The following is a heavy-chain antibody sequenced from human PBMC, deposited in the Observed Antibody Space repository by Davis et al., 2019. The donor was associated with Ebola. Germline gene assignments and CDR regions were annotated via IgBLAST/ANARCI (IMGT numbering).Heavy chain of an antibody. CDR3: ATGGEYFQY. Sequence: GESLKISCAASGFTFANAWMTWVRQAPGKGLEWVGRLKSKTDGETTEYAAPVKGRFTISRDDSKKTLDLQMNSLKTEDTAVYYCATGGEYFQYWGQGTVVTVSS. CDR2: LKSKTDGETT. V-gene: IGHV3-15*01. J-gene: IGHJ1*01. CDR1: GFTFANAW.